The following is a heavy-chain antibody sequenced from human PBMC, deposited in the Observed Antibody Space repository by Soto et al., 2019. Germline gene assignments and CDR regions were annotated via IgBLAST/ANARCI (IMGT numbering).Heavy chain of an antibody. CDR3: ARQIYYSDTGPNFQYYFDS. CDR1: GYSFAGYW. Sequence: PGESLKISCKGSGYSFAGYWITWVRQKPGKGLEWMGRIDPSDSQTYYSPSFRGHVTISATKSITTVFLQWSSLRASDTAMYYCARQIYYSDTGPNFQYYFDSWGQGTPVTVS. V-gene: IGHV5-10-1*01. CDR2: IDPSDSQT. D-gene: IGHD3-22*01. J-gene: IGHJ4*02.